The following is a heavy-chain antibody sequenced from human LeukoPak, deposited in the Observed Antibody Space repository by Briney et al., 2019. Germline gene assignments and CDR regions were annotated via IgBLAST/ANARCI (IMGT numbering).Heavy chain of an antibody. J-gene: IGHJ5*02. D-gene: IGHD6-6*01. CDR2: TIPIFGTA. CDR3: ARNIIAARIAFNWFDP. V-gene: IGHV1-69*06. CDR1: GGTFSSYA. Sequence: SVKVSCKASGGTFSSYAISWVRQAPGQGLGWMGGTIPIFGTANYAQKFQGRVTITADKSTSTAYMELSSLRSEDTAVYYCARNIIAARIAFNWFDPWGQGTLVTVSS.